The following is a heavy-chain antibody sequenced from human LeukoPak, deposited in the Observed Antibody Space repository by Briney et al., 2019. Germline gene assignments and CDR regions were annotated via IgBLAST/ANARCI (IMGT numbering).Heavy chain of an antibody. V-gene: IGHV3-23*01. Sequence: GGSLRLSCAASGFTFSSFAMSWVRQAPGKGLEWVSAISGSGDNTYYADPVKGRSTISRDNSKNTVHLQMNSLRAEDTAVYYCGKASWSGYPNWFDPWGQGTLVTVSS. CDR3: GKASWSGYPNWFDP. CDR1: GFTFSSFA. CDR2: ISGSGDNT. D-gene: IGHD3-3*01. J-gene: IGHJ5*02.